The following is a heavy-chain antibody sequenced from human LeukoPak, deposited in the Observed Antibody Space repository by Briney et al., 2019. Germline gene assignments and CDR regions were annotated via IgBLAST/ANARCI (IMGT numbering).Heavy chain of an antibody. V-gene: IGHV4-39*07. Sequence: TSETLSLTCTVSGGSISSSSYYWGWIRQPPGKGLEWIGSIYYSGSTYYNPSLKSRVTISVDTSKNQFSLKLSSVTAADTAVYYCARVASSGYHSDYWGQGTLVTVSS. CDR2: IYYSGST. CDR1: GGSISSSSYY. CDR3: ARVASSGYHSDY. J-gene: IGHJ4*02. D-gene: IGHD3-22*01.